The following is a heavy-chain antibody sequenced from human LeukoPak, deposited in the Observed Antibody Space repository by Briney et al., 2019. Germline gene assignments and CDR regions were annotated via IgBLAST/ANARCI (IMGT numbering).Heavy chain of an antibody. Sequence: PSETLSLTCAVYGGSFSGYYWSWIRQPPAKGLEWIGEIYHSGSTNYNPSLKSRVTISLDTSKNQFSPKLTSVTAADTAVYYCAGRLTYYMDVWGKGTTVTVSS. J-gene: IGHJ6*03. V-gene: IGHV4-34*01. CDR1: GGSFSGYY. CDR2: IYHSGST. CDR3: AGRLTYYMDV.